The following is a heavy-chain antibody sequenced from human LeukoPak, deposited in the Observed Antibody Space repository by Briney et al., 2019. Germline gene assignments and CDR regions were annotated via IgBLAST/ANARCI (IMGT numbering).Heavy chain of an antibody. J-gene: IGHJ6*02. D-gene: IGHD2-2*01. CDR3: ARDRYVGGYYYYGMDV. CDR2: IYYSGST. Sequence: SSETLSLTCTVSGGSISSGGYYWSWIRQHPGKGLEWIGYIYYSGSTYYNPSLKSRVTISVDTSKNQFSLKLSSVTAADTAVYYCARDRYVGGYYYYGMDVWGQGTTVTVSS. V-gene: IGHV4-31*03. CDR1: GGSISSGGYY.